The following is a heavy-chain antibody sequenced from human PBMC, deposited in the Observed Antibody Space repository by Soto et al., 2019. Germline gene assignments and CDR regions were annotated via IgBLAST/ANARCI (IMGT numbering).Heavy chain of an antibody. CDR3: AKAHSSGYTKDGFDF. CDR1: GFTFRSYA. CDR2: NSGSGGGT. Sequence: EVQLLESGGGSAQAGGSLRLSCAASGFTFRSYAMNWVRHAAGKGLEWVSGNSGSGGGTYYADSVKGRFTISRDNSKNTLYGQMNSLRSEDTAVYYCAKAHSSGYTKDGFDFWGQGTMVTVSS. V-gene: IGHV3-23*01. D-gene: IGHD3-22*01. J-gene: IGHJ3*01.